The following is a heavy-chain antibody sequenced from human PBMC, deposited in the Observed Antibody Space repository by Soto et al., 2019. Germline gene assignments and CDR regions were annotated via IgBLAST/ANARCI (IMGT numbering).Heavy chain of an antibody. V-gene: IGHV3-23*01. CDR2: ITFRGDYT. D-gene: IGHD1-1*01. CDR1: GFTFSSYA. J-gene: IGHJ4*02. CDR3: AKPGTMGLFDS. Sequence: EVQLLESGGGLVQPGGSLRLSCAASGFTFSSYAMSWVRQAPGKGLEWLAGITFRGDYTYYADSVKGRFTLSRDNSRNRLDLQMNSLKVEDTALYYCAKPGTMGLFDSWGQGTPLTVSS.